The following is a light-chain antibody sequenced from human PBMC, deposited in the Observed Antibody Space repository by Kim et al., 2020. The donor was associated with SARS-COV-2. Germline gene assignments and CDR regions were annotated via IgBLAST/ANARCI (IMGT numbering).Light chain of an antibody. CDR1: TCGDEC. J-gene: IGLJ2*01. V-gene: IGLV3-1*01. CDR2: QYS. CDR3: QAWDSSTVV. Sequence: PVQTTSTAKSVSTCGDECGCWNEQKPARSPVLINYQYSERPSGLPDLFGGANSGNAATLTISVTPAMDEAYYYYQAWDSSTVVFGGGTQLTVL.